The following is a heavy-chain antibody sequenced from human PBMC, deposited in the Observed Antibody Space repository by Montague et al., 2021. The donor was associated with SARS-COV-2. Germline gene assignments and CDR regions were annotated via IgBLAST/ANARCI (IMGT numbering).Heavy chain of an antibody. D-gene: IGHD1-1*01. Sequence: SETLSLTCTVSGGSISSSNSYGGWVRQSPGKGLEWIGTISYSGKTYHNPSLGSRVTMSVDTSKSQFSLKLASVAAADTAVYYCARHADWMVWTGELTELEYWGKGPLVTVSS. CDR3: ARHADWMVWTGELTELEY. V-gene: IGHV4-39*01. CDR1: GGSISSSNSY. CDR2: ISYSGKT. J-gene: IGHJ4*02.